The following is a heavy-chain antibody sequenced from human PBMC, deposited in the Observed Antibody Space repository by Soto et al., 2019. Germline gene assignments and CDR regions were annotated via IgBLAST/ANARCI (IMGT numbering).Heavy chain of an antibody. CDR3: ASELTVFGVVTPDY. J-gene: IGHJ4*02. CDR1: GFTLRTYA. D-gene: IGHD3-3*01. Sequence: QVQLVESGGGVVQPGRSLRLSCTASGFTLRTYAMHWVRQAPGKGLEWVAVISYDGKFEYYGDSVKGRFTISRDNSRNTVYLQMNSLTTEDTAVYYCASELTVFGVVTPDYWGQGTLVTVSS. V-gene: IGHV3-30*04. CDR2: ISYDGKFE.